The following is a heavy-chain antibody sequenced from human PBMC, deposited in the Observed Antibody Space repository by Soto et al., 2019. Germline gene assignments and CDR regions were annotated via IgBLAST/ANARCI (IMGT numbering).Heavy chain of an antibody. CDR2: IKRKTDGGTT. Sequence: KLGGSLRLSCAASGFTFSNAWMSWVRQAPGKGLEWIGRIKRKTDGGTTDYAAPVTGRFTISRDDSKNRLYLQMNSLKTEDTAVYYCTAAATTVTTIDYWGQGTLVTVSS. CDR3: TAAATTVTTIDY. J-gene: IGHJ4*02. CDR1: GFTFSNAW. V-gene: IGHV3-15*01. D-gene: IGHD4-17*01.